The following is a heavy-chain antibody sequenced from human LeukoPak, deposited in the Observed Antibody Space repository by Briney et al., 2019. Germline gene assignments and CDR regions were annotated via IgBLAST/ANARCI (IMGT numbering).Heavy chain of an antibody. CDR2: INAGNGNT. Sequence: ASVKVSCKASGYTFTSYAMHWVRQAPGQRLEWMGWINAGNGNTKYSQKFQGRVTITRDTSASTAYMELSSLRSEDTAVCYCARDGGIAARLVYYFWGQGTLVTVSS. D-gene: IGHD6-6*01. CDR3: ARDGGIAARLVYYF. J-gene: IGHJ4*02. V-gene: IGHV1-3*01. CDR1: GYTFTSYA.